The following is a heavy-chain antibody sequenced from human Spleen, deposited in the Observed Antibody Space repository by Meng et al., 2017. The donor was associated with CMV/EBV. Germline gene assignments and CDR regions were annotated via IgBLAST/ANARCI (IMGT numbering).Heavy chain of an antibody. J-gene: IGHJ4*01. CDR2: ISGGGGTT. CDR1: GFTFSNYD. CDR3: AKASRPY. V-gene: IGHV3-23*01. Sequence: GGSLRLSCAASGFTFSNYDMTWVRQAPGKGLEWVSDISGGGGTTWFADAVKGRFTISRDNSKNTLYLQMNSLRADDTAVYYCAKASRPYWGHGILVTVSS.